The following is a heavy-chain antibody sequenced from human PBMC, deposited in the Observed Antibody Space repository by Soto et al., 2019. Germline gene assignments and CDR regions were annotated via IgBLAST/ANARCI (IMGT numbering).Heavy chain of an antibody. CDR3: AREVYYDSSGYYYAFDI. Sequence: QVQLVQSGAEVKKPGASVKVSCKASGYTFTSYYMHWVRQAPGQGLEWMGIINPSSGSTSYAQKLQGRGTMTRDPATSTVNMELSSLRSEDTAVYYCAREVYYDSSGYYYAFDIWGQGTMVTVSS. CDR1: GYTFTSYY. V-gene: IGHV1-46*01. D-gene: IGHD3-22*01. J-gene: IGHJ3*02. CDR2: INPSSGST.